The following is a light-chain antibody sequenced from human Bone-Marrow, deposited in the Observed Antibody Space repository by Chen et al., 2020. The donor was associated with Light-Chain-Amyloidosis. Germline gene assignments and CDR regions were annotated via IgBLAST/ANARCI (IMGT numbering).Light chain of an antibody. CDR2: EVT. Sequence: QSALTQPASVSGSPGQSITISCTGTSSDVGGDNHVSWYQQHPDTAPKLMIYEVTNRPSWVPDRFSGSKSGNTASLTISGLQTEDEADYFCSSYTITNTLVFGSGTRVTVL. V-gene: IGLV2-14*01. CDR3: SSYTITNTLV. CDR1: SSDVGGDNH. J-gene: IGLJ1*01.